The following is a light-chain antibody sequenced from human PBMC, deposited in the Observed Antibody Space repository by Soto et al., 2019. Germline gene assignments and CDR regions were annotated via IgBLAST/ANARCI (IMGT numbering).Light chain of an antibody. V-gene: IGKV1-5*03. CDR1: QSISSW. CDR2: EAS. Sequence: DIQMTQSPSTLSASEGDRVTITCRASQSISSWLAWYQQKPGKAPKLLIYEASSSQIGVPPSFRGSGFGTEFTLTISSLHPDDFATYYCQHYKESSTFGQGTRLEIK. J-gene: IGKJ1*01. CDR3: QHYKESST.